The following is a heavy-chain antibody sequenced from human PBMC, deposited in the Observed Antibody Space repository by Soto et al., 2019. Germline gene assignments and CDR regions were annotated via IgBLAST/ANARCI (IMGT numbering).Heavy chain of an antibody. CDR1: GASITNHF. Sequence: SETLSLTCTVSGASITNHFWSWIRQPPGGGLEWIGYIYYNGASTYSPTLESRVTMSIDSSNNQFSLKLRSVTATDTAIYYCARDLGGGNAAPFDYWGQGTLVTVSX. J-gene: IGHJ4*02. CDR3: ARDLGGGNAAPFDY. V-gene: IGHV4-59*11. D-gene: IGHD2-15*01. CDR2: IYYNGAS.